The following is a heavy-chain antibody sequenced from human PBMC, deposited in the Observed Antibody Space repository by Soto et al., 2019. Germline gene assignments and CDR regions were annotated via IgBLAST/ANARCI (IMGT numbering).Heavy chain of an antibody. J-gene: IGHJ6*01. CDR2: IPQDGVDG. D-gene: IGHD2-21*02. CDR3: ARDNLILPAHDFFYGSDV. CDR1: VFTFRMYS. V-gene: IGHV3-7*03. Sequence: WGSLSVACDFSVFTFRMYSMSWVRQTPGKGLEWVAKIPQDGVDGHYADSVKGRFTISRDNGKNSLYLQLNNLRAEDTAVYYCARDNLILPAHDFFYGSDVWGRGATVTVSS.